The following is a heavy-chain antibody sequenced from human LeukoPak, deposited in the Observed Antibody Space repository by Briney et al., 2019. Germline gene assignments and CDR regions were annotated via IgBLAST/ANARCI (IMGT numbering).Heavy chain of an antibody. CDR2: ISAYNGNT. V-gene: IGHV1-18*01. CDR1: VYTFTTFG. CDR3: ARGTPYDSSGYDY. J-gene: IGHJ4*02. D-gene: IGHD3-22*01. Sequence: GASVNVSSTASVYTFTTFGISWVRQAPGQGREGMGWISAYNGNTNYAQKLQGRVTMTTDTSTSTAYMELRSLRSDDTAVYYCARGTPYDSSGYDYWGQGTLVAVSS.